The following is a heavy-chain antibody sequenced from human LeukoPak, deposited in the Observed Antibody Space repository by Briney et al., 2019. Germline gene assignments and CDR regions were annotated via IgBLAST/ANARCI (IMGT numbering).Heavy chain of an antibody. CDR3: ARAPAGSTGWFDP. J-gene: IGHJ5*02. CDR2: IYYSGST. D-gene: IGHD5/OR15-5a*01. Sequence: SETLSLTCTVSGGSISSGGYYWSWIRQHPGKGLEWIGYIYYSGSTYYNPSLKSRVTISVDTSKNQFSLKLSSVTAADTAVYYCARAPAGSTGWFDPWGQGTLVTVSS. CDR1: GGSISSGGYY. V-gene: IGHV4-31*03.